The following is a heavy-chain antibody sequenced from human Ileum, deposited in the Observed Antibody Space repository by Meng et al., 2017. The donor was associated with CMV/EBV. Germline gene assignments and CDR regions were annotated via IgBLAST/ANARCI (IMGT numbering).Heavy chain of an antibody. CDR1: GFTSSAYA. V-gene: IGHV3-23*01. Sequence: GGSLRLSCAASGFTSSAYAMSWVRQAPGKGLEWVSGISGRGNDIYYADSVKGRFTVSRDNAKATVYLQMNSLRVEDTAVYYCARGDGGIDIWGQGTMVTVSS. CDR2: ISGRGNDI. D-gene: IGHD3-10*01. CDR3: ARGDGGIDI. J-gene: IGHJ3*02.